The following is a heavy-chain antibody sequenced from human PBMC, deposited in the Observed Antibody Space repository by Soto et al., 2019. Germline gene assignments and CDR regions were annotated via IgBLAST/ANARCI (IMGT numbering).Heavy chain of an antibody. CDR2: IYYSGST. V-gene: IGHV4-39*01. CDR1: GGSISSSSYY. CDR3: ARHWARYCSSTSRSNFDP. D-gene: IGHD2-2*01. Sequence: PSETLSLTCTVSGGSISSSSYYWGWIRQPPGKGLEWIGSIYYSGSTYYNPSLKSRVTISVDTSKNQLSLRLSSVTAADTAVYYCARHWARYCSSTSRSNFDPWGLGTLVTVSS. J-gene: IGHJ5*02.